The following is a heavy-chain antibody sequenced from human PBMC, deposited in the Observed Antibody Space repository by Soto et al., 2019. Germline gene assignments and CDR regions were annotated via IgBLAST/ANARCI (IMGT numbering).Heavy chain of an antibody. CDR3: ARDKFRRGMQPYNWFDP. Sequence: GGSLRLSCAASEFTFSSYAMHWVRQAPGKGLEWVAVISYDGSNKYYADSVKGRFTISRDNSKNTLYLQMNSLRAEDTAVYYCARDKFRRGMQPYNWFDPWGQGTLVTVSS. CDR2: ISYDGSNK. J-gene: IGHJ5*02. D-gene: IGHD3-16*01. CDR1: EFTFSSYA. V-gene: IGHV3-30-3*01.